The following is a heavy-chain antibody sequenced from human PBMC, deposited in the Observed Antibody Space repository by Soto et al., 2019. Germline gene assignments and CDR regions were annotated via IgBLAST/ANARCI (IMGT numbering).Heavy chain of an antibody. Sequence: PGESLKISCKGSGYSFTSYWIGWVRQMPGKGLEWTGIIYPGDSDTRYSPSFQGQVTISADKSISTAYLQWSSLKASDTAVYYCARGFNVTLDYYDSSGYYPVDYWGQGTLVTVSS. V-gene: IGHV5-51*01. CDR1: GYSFTSYW. D-gene: IGHD3-22*01. J-gene: IGHJ4*02. CDR2: IYPGDSDT. CDR3: ARGFNVTLDYYDSSGYYPVDY.